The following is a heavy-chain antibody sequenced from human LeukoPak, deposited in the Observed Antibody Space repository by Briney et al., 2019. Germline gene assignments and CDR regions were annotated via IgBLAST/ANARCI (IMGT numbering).Heavy chain of an antibody. CDR3: ARVGGYSYGAGDYFDH. Sequence: GGSLRLSCAASGFTFSRYWLNWVRQAPGKGLEWVANIKQDGSEKYYVDSVKGRFTISRDNAKNSLYLQMHSLRAEDTAVYYCARVGGYSYGAGDYFDHWGQGTLVTVSS. CDR1: GFTFSRYW. CDR2: IKQDGSEK. V-gene: IGHV3-7*01. D-gene: IGHD5-18*01. J-gene: IGHJ4*02.